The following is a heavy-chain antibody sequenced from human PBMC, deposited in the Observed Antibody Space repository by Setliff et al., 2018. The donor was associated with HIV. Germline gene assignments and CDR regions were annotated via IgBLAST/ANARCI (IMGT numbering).Heavy chain of an antibody. V-gene: IGHV3-30*02. CDR3: AKETGYCSGGSCLGGMDV. CDR2: IRYDGSNK. CDR1: GFTFSSYG. D-gene: IGHD2-15*01. Sequence: PGGSLRLSCAASGFTFSSYGMHWVRQAPGKGLEWVAFIRYDGSNKYYADSVKGRFTISRGNSKNTLYLQMNSLRAEDTAVYYCAKETGYCSGGSCLGGMDVWGQGTTVTVSS. J-gene: IGHJ6*02.